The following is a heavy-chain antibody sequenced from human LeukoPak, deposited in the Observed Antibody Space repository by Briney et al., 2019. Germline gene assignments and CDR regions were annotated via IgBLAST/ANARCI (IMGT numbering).Heavy chain of an antibody. J-gene: IGHJ4*02. CDR1: VFTFSTYG. Sequence: GGSLRLSCAASVFTFSTYGMHWVRQAPGKGLEWVAVISYDGSNKYYADSVKGRFTISRDNSKNTLYLQMNSLRAEDTAVYYCARDLPDYGDYLYYFDYWGQGTLVTVSS. V-gene: IGHV3-30*03. D-gene: IGHD4-17*01. CDR2: ISYDGSNK. CDR3: ARDLPDYGDYLYYFDY.